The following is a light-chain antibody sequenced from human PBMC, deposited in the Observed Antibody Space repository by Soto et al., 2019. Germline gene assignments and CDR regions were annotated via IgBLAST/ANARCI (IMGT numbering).Light chain of an antibody. CDR2: DAS. Sequence: DIQMTQSPSTLSASVGDRLIIACRASQSISRGLAWYQQKPGKAPKLLIYDASSLESGVPSRFSGSGSGTEFTLPISSLHTDDFATYYCQQYNGYFPSFGQGTKVAIK. CDR1: QSISRG. V-gene: IGKV1-5*01. CDR3: QQYNGYFPS. J-gene: IGKJ1*01.